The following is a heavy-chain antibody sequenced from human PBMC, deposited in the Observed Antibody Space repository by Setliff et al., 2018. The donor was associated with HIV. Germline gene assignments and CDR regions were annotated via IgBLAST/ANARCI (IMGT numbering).Heavy chain of an antibody. V-gene: IGHV3-43D*04. D-gene: IGHD3-16*01. CDR3: AKSTGSVLGTYYFDY. J-gene: IGHJ4*02. CDR1: GFTFDDYA. CDR2: ISWDGGSA. Sequence: GGSLRLSCAASGFTFDDYAMHWVRQAPGKGLEWVSLISWDGGSAYYADSVKGRVTISRDNSKNSLYLEMRSLRLEDTALYSCAKSTGSVLGTYYFDYWGQGTMVTVS.